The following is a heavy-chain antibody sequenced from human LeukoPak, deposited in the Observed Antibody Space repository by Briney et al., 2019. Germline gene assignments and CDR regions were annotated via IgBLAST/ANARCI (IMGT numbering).Heavy chain of an antibody. CDR3: ARSLHYGSGSPFDP. V-gene: IGHV1-2*02. Sequence: ASVKVSCKASGYTFTGYYMHWLRQAPGQGLEWMGWINPNSGGTNYAQKFQGRVTMTRDTSISTAYMELSRLRSDDTAVYYCARSLHYGSGSPFDPWGQGTLVTVSS. D-gene: IGHD3-10*01. CDR1: GYTFTGYY. CDR2: INPNSGGT. J-gene: IGHJ5*02.